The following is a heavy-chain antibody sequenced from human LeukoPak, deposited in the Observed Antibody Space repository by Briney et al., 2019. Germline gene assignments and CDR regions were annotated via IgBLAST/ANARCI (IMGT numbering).Heavy chain of an antibody. CDR2: IKQDGSEK. D-gene: IGHD4-17*01. CDR1: GFTFSSYW. CDR3: ASNDYGDYEWWGIDY. Sequence: PGGSLRLSCAASGFTFSSYWMSWVRQAPGKGLEWVANIKQDGSEKYYVDSVKGRFTISRDNAKNSLYLQMNSLRAEDTAVYYCASNDYGDYEWWGIDYWGQGTLVTVSS. V-gene: IGHV3-7*03. J-gene: IGHJ4*02.